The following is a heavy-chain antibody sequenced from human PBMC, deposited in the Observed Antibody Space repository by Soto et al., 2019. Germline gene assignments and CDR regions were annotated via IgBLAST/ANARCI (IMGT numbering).Heavy chain of an antibody. CDR3: AKGGRQWLVTSAFNY. D-gene: IGHD6-19*01. CDR2: VSHDGRNT. Sequence: VQLVESGGGVVQPGRSLRLSCAASGFTFSDYAMQWVRQAPGKGLEWVAVVSHDGRNTHYADSVKGRFTISRDSSKHTVFLEMTSLRAEDRAVYYCAKGGRQWLVTSAFNYWGQGALVTVSS. CDR1: GFTFSDYA. V-gene: IGHV3-30*18. J-gene: IGHJ4*02.